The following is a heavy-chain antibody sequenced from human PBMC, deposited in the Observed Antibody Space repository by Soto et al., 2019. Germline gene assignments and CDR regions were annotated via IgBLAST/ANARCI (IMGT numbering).Heavy chain of an antibody. V-gene: IGHV4-39*01. CDR3: AKDASCSSCGA. CDR2: IRYGGGT. Sequence: SETLSLTCAVSGGSISSSNFYWGWFRQSPGKGLVWIGSIRYGGGTYYGLPLECRVTVSMVMSTNQFSLNVTSVTAAASAVYYCAKDASCSSCGAWGKGVLVTVSS. D-gene: IGHD2-8*01. CDR1: GGSISSSNFY. J-gene: IGHJ4*02.